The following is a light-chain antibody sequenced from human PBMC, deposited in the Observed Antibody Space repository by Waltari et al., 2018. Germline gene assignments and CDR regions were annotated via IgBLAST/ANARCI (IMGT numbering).Light chain of an antibody. CDR1: SSNIGAGYD. CDR3: QSYDSSLGGSV. CDR2: VNG. Sequence: QSVLTQPPSVSGAPGQRVTISCTGSSSNIGAGYDVNWYQQLPGKAPKLLIHVNGNRPSGVPDRSTGSKSGTSASLAITGLQAEDEAGYYCQSYDSSLGGSVFGGGTKLTVL. J-gene: IGLJ2*01. V-gene: IGLV1-40*01.